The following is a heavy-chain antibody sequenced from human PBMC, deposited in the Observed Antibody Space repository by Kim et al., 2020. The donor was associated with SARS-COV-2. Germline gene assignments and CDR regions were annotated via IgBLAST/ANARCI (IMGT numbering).Heavy chain of an antibody. J-gene: IGHJ4*02. V-gene: IGHV4-34*01. Sequence: SETLSLTCAVYGGSFSGYYWSWIRQPPGKGLEWIGEINHSGSTNYNPSLKSRVTISVDTSKNQFSLKLSSVTAADTAVYYCARVSYGNDYWGQGTLVTVS. CDR2: INHSGST. CDR3: ARVSYGNDY. CDR1: GGSFSGYY. D-gene: IGHD4-17*01.